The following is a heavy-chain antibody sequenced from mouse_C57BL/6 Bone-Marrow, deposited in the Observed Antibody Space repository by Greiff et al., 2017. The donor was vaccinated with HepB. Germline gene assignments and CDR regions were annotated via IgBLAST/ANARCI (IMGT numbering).Heavy chain of an antibody. D-gene: IGHD1-1*01. CDR1: GYAFSSSW. J-gene: IGHJ2*01. V-gene: IGHV1-82*01. CDR3: ASLFITTVGYYFDY. Sequence: VQLQQSGPELVKPGASVKISCKASGYAFSSSWMNWVKQRPGKGLEWIGRIYPGDGDTNYNGKFKGKATLTADTSSSTAYMQLSSLTSEDSAVYFCASLFITTVGYYFDYWGQGTTLTVSS. CDR2: IYPGDGDT.